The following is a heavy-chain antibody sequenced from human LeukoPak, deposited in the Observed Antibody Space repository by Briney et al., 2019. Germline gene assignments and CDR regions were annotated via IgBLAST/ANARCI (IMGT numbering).Heavy chain of an antibody. D-gene: IGHD3-22*01. Sequence: PGRSLRLSCTASGFTFGDYAMSWFRQAPGKGLEWVGFIRSKAYGGTTEYAASVKGRFTISRDDSKSIAYLQMNSLKTEDTAVYYCTRSGYYDSSGYTPDYWGQGTLVTASS. CDR3: TRSGYYDSSGYTPDY. V-gene: IGHV3-49*03. CDR2: IRSKAYGGTT. CDR1: GFTFGDYA. J-gene: IGHJ4*02.